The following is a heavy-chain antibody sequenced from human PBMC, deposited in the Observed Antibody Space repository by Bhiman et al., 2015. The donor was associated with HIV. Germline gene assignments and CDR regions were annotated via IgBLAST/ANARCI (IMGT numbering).Heavy chain of an antibody. CDR1: GFTFSKYW. CDR3: ARDRGGYGDYVTYYYGMDV. CDR2: IKPDGSEK. D-gene: IGHD4-17*01. Sequence: EVQLVESGGGSVQPGGSLRLSCAASGFTFSKYWMSWVRQAPGKGLEWVANIKPDGSEKYYADSVKGRFTISRDNSKNTVFLQMNSLRGEDTAVYYCARDRGGYGDYVTYYYGMDVWGRGTTVTVSS. J-gene: IGHJ6*02. V-gene: IGHV3-7*01.